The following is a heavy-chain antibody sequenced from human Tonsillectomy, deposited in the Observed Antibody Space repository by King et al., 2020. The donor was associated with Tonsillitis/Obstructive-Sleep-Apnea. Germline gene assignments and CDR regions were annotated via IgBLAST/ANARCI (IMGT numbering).Heavy chain of an antibody. Sequence: VQLVESGGGLVQPGGSLRLSCADSGFTFSSYAMSWVRQAPGKGLEWVSTISGSGSTTWYADSVKGRFTISRDKSKNALYLQMNSLRADDTAIYYWAKGPPLAEPSDFWGQGTLVTVSS. J-gene: IGHJ4*02. CDR1: GFTFSSYA. V-gene: IGHV3-23*04. CDR3: AKGPPLAEPSDF. CDR2: ISGSGSTT. D-gene: IGHD6-13*01.